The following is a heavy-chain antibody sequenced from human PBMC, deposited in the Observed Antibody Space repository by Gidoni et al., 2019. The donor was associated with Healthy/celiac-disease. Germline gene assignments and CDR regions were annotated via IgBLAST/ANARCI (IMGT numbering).Heavy chain of an antibody. Sequence: QVQLVQSGAEVKKPGSSVKVSCKASGGTFSSYAISWVRQAPGQGLEWMGGIIPIFGTANYAQKFQGRVTITADESTSTAYMELSSLRSEDTAVYYCARDDFCSGGSCLYYYYGMDVWGQGTTVTVSS. J-gene: IGHJ6*02. CDR3: ARDDFCSGGSCLYYYYGMDV. CDR2: IIPIFGTA. V-gene: IGHV1-69*01. D-gene: IGHD2-15*01. CDR1: GGTFSSYA.